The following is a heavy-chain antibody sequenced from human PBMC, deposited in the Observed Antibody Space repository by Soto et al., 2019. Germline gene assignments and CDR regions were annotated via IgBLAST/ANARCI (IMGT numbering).Heavy chain of an antibody. D-gene: IGHD3-10*01. CDR2: IYPGDSDT. V-gene: IGHV5-51*01. CDR1: GYSFTSYW. CDR3: ARPPPYGSGSPGGWAFDI. Sequence: RGESLKISCKGSGYSFTSYWIGWVRQMPGKGLEWMGIIYPGDSDTRYSPSFQGQVTISADKSISTAYLQWSSLKASDTAMYYCARPPPYGSGSPGGWAFDIWGQGTMVTVSS. J-gene: IGHJ3*02.